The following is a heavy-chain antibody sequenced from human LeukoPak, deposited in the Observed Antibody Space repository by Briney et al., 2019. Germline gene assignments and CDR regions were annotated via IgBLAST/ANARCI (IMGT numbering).Heavy chain of an antibody. CDR1: GYTFTSYG. V-gene: IGHV1-18*01. J-gene: IGHJ5*02. Sequence: ASVKVSCKASGYTFTSYGISWVRQAPGQGLEWMGWISAYNGNTNYAQKLQGRATMTTDTSTSTAYMELRSLRSDDTAVYYCARYHCSSTSCYSDAGFDPWGQGTLVTVSS. CDR3: ARYHCSSTSCYSDAGFDP. D-gene: IGHD2-2*01. CDR2: ISAYNGNT.